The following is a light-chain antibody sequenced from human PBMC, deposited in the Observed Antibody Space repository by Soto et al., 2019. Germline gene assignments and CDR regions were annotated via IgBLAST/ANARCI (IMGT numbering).Light chain of an antibody. J-gene: IGLJ2*01. CDR2: DVS. CDR3: SSYTSSSTYVV. V-gene: IGLV2-14*01. CDR1: SSDVGGYNY. Sequence: QSVLTQPASVSGSPGQSITISWTGTSSDVGGYNYVSWYQQHPGKAPKLMIYDVSNRPSGVSNRFSGSKSGNTASLTISGLQSEDEADYYCSSYTSSSTYVVFGGGTKLTVL.